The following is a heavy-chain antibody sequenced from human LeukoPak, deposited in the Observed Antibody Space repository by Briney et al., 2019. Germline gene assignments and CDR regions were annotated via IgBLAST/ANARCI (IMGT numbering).Heavy chain of an antibody. Sequence: GGSLRLSCAASGFSFGSYGMHWVRQAPGKGLEWVAFIRYDGSNKYYADSVKGRFTISRDNSKNTLYLQMNSLRAEDTAVYYCAKVNGITMIGAFDIWGQGTMVTVSS. J-gene: IGHJ3*02. CDR2: IRYDGSNK. CDR1: GFSFGSYG. CDR3: AKVNGITMIGAFDI. V-gene: IGHV3-30*02. D-gene: IGHD3-22*01.